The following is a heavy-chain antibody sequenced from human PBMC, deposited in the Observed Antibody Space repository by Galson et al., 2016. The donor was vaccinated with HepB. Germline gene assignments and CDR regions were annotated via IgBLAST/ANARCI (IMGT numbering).Heavy chain of an antibody. CDR2: ISYDGSNK. CDR3: AKDGNSIEVVSETYYYYGMDV. Sequence: SLRLSCAASGFTFRSFGMHWVRQAPGKGLEWVAVISYDGSNKYYADSVKGRFTISRDNSKNTQYLQMNSLRGEDTAVYYCAKDGNSIEVVSETYYYYGMDVWGQGTTVTVSS. J-gene: IGHJ6*02. CDR1: GFTFRSFG. D-gene: IGHD1-26*01. V-gene: IGHV3-30*18.